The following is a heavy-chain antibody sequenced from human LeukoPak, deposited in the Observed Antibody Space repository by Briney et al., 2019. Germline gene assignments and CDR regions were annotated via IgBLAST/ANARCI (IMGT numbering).Heavy chain of an antibody. CDR2: VDEAGKDR. D-gene: IGHD2-15*01. V-gene: IGHV3-7*01. CDR3: ARASPGVVFNYFDY. CDR1: GFTIDSFY. J-gene: IGHJ4*01. Sequence: GGSLRLSCVASGFTIDSFYMSWVRQAPGKGLEWVANVDEAGKDRYYADSVKGRFTISRDNTKNSVFLDMTSLRVEDTATYFCARASPGVVFNYFDYWGQGALVPVSS.